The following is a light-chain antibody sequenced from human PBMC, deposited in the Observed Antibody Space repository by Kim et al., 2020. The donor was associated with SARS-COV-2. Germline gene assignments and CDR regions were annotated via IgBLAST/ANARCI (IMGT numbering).Light chain of an antibody. Sequence: EIVLTQSPATLSLSPGERATLSCRASQSVSSYLAWYQQKPGQAPRLLIHDATNRATGIPARFSGSGSGTDFTLTISSLEPEDFAVYYCHQCGSWPLTFGPGTKVDIK. CDR2: DAT. CDR1: QSVSSY. CDR3: HQCGSWPLT. V-gene: IGKV3-11*01. J-gene: IGKJ3*01.